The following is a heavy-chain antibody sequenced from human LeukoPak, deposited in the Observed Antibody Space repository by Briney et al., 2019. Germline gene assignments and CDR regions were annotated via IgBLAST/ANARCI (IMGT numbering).Heavy chain of an antibody. CDR1: GFAFSSYS. CDR2: ISWNSGSI. V-gene: IGHV3-9*01. Sequence: GGSLRLSCAASGFAFSSYSMNWVRQVPGKGLEWVSGISWNSGSIGYADSVKGRFTISRDNAKNSLYLQMNSLRAEDTALYYCAKDGSGSYSNWYFDLWGRGTLVTVSS. J-gene: IGHJ2*01. CDR3: AKDGSGSYSNWYFDL. D-gene: IGHD1-26*01.